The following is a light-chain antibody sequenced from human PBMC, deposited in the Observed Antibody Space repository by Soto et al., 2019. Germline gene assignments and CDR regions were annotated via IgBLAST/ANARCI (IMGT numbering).Light chain of an antibody. CDR2: GVT. Sequence: QSALTQPASVSGPPGQSITISCSGSISDIGYDYVSWYQQTPGRAPKLIIYGVTKRPSGVSNRFSGSKSGNTAYLTISGLQAEDEADYYCCSYSRPITSVVFGGGTKLTVL. J-gene: IGLJ2*01. V-gene: IGLV2-23*02. CDR1: ISDIGYDY. CDR3: CSYSRPITSVV.